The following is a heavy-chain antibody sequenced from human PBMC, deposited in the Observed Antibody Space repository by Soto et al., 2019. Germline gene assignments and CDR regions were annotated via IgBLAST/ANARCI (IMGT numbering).Heavy chain of an antibody. CDR2: ISGSGGST. J-gene: IGHJ3*02. V-gene: IGHV3-23*01. CDR3: TKRFSGDDGAFDI. CDR1: GFTFSSYA. D-gene: IGHD1-26*01. Sequence: GGSLRLSCAASGFTFSSYAMSWVRQAPGKGLEWVSAISGSGGSTYYADSVKGRFTISRDNSKNTLYLQMNSLRAEDTVEYCATKRFSGDDGAFDIWGQGTMVTVSS.